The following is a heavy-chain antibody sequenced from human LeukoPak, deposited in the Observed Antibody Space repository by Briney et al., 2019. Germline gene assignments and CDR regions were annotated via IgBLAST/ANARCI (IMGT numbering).Heavy chain of an antibody. Sequence: PGGSLRLSCAASGFTFSNAWMSWVRQAPGKGLEWVSVVYGGDTTFYADSVKGRFTISRDNSKNTLYLQMNSLRAEDTAVYYCARDAHTGSGTYWGGVDYYYGLDVWGQGTTVTVSS. CDR3: ARDAHTGSGTYWGGVDYYYGLDV. CDR2: VYGGDTT. D-gene: IGHD3-10*01. V-gene: IGHV3-66*01. J-gene: IGHJ6*02. CDR1: GFTFSNAW.